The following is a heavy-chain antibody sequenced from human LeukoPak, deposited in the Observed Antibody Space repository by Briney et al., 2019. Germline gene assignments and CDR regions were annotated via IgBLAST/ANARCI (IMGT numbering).Heavy chain of an antibody. V-gene: IGHV3-23*01. CDR1: GFTLRNYG. CDR2: ISGSGVNT. CDR3: ARSRPDKDYYYYMDV. Sequence: GGSLRLSCAASGFTLRNYGMSWVRQAPGKGLEWVSSISGSGVNTDYADSVKGRFTISRDNSKNTLYLQMNSLRAEDTAVYYCARSRPDKDYYYYMDVWGKGTTVTVSS. J-gene: IGHJ6*03.